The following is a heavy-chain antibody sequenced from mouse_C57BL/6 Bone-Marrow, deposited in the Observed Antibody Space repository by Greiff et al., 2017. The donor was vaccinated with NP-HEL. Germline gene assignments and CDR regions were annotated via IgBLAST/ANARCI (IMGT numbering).Heavy chain of an antibody. CDR1: GYTFTSYW. V-gene: IGHV1-7*01. D-gene: IGHD4-1*02. Sequence: VQLQQSGAELAKPGASVKLSCKASGYTFTSYWMHWVKQRPGQGLEWIGYINPSSGYTKYNQKFKDKATLTAEQSSSTAYMQLSSLTYEDSAVYYCARYRASTGTRAMDYWGQGTSVTVSS. J-gene: IGHJ4*01. CDR2: INPSSGYT. CDR3: ARYRASTGTRAMDY.